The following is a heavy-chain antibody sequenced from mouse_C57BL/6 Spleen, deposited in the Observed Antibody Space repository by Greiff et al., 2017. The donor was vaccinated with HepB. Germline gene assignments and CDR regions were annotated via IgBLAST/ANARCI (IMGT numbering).Heavy chain of an antibody. CDR3: ARNYYGSSPWYFDV. Sequence: QVQLKQPGAELVRPGSSVKLSCKASGYTFTSYWMHWVKQRPIQGLEWIGNIDPSDSETHYNQKFKDKATLTVDKSSSTAYMQLSSLTSEDSAVYYCARNYYGSSPWYFDVWGTGTTVTVSS. V-gene: IGHV1-52*01. CDR1: GYTFTSYW. CDR2: IDPSDSET. D-gene: IGHD1-1*01. J-gene: IGHJ1*03.